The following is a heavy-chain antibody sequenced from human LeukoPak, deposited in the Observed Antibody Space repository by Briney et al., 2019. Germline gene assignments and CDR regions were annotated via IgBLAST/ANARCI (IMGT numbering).Heavy chain of an antibody. D-gene: IGHD4-17*01. CDR2: IYTSGST. V-gene: IGHV4-61*02. Sequence: XTXSGGSISSGSXYWSWIRQPAGKXLEWIGRIYTSGSTNYNPSLKSRITISVDTSKNQFSLKLSSVTAADTAVYYCARGNDYGDYVEAFDIWGQGTMVTVSS. J-gene: IGHJ3*02. CDR1: GGSISSGSXY. CDR3: ARGNDYGDYVEAFDI.